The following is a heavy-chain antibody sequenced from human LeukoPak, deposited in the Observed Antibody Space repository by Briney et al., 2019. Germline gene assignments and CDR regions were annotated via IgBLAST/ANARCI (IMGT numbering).Heavy chain of an antibody. J-gene: IGHJ4*02. D-gene: IGHD3-10*01. Sequence: GVSLRLSCVASGFTFSKYAMTWVRQAPGKGLEWVSSISGSGTTYYAESVKGRFTVSRDNSKNTLYLQVNSLRAEDTAVYYCAKDPMVRGSTYDYWGQGTLVTV. CDR1: GFTFSKYA. CDR2: ISGSGTT. V-gene: IGHV3-23*01. CDR3: AKDPMVRGSTYDY.